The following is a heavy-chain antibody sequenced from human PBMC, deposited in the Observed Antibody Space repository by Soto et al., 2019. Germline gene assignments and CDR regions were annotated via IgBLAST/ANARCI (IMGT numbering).Heavy chain of an antibody. CDR3: ARKRNGAPTPWVY. Sequence: SETLSLTCTVSGGSISSSSYYWGWIRQPPGKGLEWIGSIYYSGSTYYNPSLKSRVTISVDTSKNQFSLKLSSVTAADTAVYYCARKRNGAPTPWVYWGQGTLGTVSS. J-gene: IGHJ4*02. D-gene: IGHD1-1*01. V-gene: IGHV4-39*01. CDR2: IYYSGST. CDR1: GGSISSSSYY.